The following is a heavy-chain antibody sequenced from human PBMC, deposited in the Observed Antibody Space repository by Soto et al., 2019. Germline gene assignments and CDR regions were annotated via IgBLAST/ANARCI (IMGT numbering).Heavy chain of an antibody. CDR3: AKEDGSDYYGSGSYQYYFDY. J-gene: IGHJ4*02. CDR1: GFTFSSYG. D-gene: IGHD3-10*01. Sequence: GGSLRLSCAASGFTFSSYGMHWVRQAPGKGLEWVAVISYDGSNKYYADSVKGRFTISRDNSKNTLYLQMNSLRAEDTAVYYCAKEDGSDYYGSGSYQYYFDYWGQGTLVTVSS. CDR2: ISYDGSNK. V-gene: IGHV3-30*18.